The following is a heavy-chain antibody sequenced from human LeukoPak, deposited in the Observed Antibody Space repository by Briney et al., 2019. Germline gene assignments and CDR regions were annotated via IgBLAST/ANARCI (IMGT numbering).Heavy chain of an antibody. D-gene: IGHD3-22*01. Sequence: GRSLRLSCAASGFTFDDYSMHWVRQAPGKGLEWVSGISWNSFSIGYADSVKGRFTISRDNAKNSLYLQVNSLRTEDTALYYCAKDLSSQWFTDIKHYGMNVWGQGTTVTVSS. CDR1: GFTFDDYS. V-gene: IGHV3-9*01. J-gene: IGHJ6*02. CDR3: AKDLSSQWFTDIKHYGMNV. CDR2: ISWNSFSI.